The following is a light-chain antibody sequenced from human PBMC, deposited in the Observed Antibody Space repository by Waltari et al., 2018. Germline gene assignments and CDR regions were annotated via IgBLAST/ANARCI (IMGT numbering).Light chain of an antibody. CDR1: SSDVGDYNY. Sequence: QSALTQPASVSGSPGQSITISCTGTSSDVGDYNYVSWYQQHPGEAPKLMIYDVTKRPSGISNRFSGSKSGNTASLTISGLQAEDEADYYCSSFTSSSTSLIGGGTKLTVL. V-gene: IGLV2-14*03. J-gene: IGLJ2*01. CDR2: DVT. CDR3: SSFTSSSTSL.